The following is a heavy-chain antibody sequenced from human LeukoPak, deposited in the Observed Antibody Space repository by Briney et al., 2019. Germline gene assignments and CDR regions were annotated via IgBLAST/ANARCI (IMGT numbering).Heavy chain of an antibody. Sequence: GGSLRLSCAASGFIFSDYWMHWARQAPGKGLVWVSRINTDGGFTRYADSVQGRFIISRDTAKNTLFLQMNSLRAEDTAVYYCAREAKVGGALQYWGQGILVTVSS. V-gene: IGHV3-74*01. J-gene: IGHJ4*02. D-gene: IGHD1-26*01. CDR2: INTDGGFT. CDR3: AREAKVGGALQY. CDR1: GFIFSDYW.